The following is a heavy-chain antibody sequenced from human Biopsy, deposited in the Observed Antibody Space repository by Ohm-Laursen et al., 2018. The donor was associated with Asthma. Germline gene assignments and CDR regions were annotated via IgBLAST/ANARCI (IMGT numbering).Heavy chain of an antibody. CDR3: ARHWDWGSFFDY. J-gene: IGHJ4*02. D-gene: IGHD7-27*01. CDR1: GGSMSSSSYY. Sequence: TLSLTWTVSGGSMSSSSYYWGWIRQPPGKGLEWTGSISYTGSAYHNPSLKSRVTISVDTSKNHFSLKLSSVTAADTAVYYCARHWDWGSFFDYWGQGTPVTVSS. CDR2: ISYTGSA. V-gene: IGHV4-39*01.